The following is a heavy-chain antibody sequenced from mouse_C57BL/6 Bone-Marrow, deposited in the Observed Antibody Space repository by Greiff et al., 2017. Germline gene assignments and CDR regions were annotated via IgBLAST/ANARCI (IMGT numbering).Heavy chain of an antibody. CDR2: IQYSGST. D-gene: IGHD1-1*01. J-gene: IGHJ1*01. CDR3: TRGGSVVPHWYFDV. V-gene: IGHV3-1*02. CDR1: GYSITSGYN. Sequence: VQLKESGPDLVKPSQSLSLTCTVTGYSITSGYNWHWIRQFPGNKLEWMGYIQYSGSTNYNPSLKSQSSITRDTSKNPCFLQLKSVTTEDTATYYCTRGGSVVPHWYFDVWGAGTTGTVAS.